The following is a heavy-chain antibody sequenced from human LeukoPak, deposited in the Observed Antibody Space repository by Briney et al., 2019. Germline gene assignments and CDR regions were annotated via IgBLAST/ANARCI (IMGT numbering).Heavy chain of an antibody. V-gene: IGHV1-3*01. J-gene: IGHJ4*02. Sequence: ASVKVSCKASGYTFINFAINWGRQAPGQRPEWMGWINAGNGNTKYSQKFQGRVTITADKSTSTAYMELSSLRSEDTAVYYCARDSGYYDSSGYPDYWGQGTLVTVSS. CDR1: GYTFINFA. D-gene: IGHD3-22*01. CDR2: INAGNGNT. CDR3: ARDSGYYDSSGYPDY.